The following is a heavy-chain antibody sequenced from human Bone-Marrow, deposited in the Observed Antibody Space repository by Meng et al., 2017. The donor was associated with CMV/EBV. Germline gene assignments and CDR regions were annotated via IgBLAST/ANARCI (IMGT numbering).Heavy chain of an antibody. Sequence: GSLRLSCTVSGGSISSYYWSWIRQPPGKGLEWIGYIYYSGSTNYNPSLKSRVTISVDTSKSQFSLKLSSVTAADTAVYYCARARSGGRYYYGMDVWGQGTTVTVSS. V-gene: IGHV4-59*01. CDR2: IYYSGST. CDR1: GGSISSYY. CDR3: ARARSGGRYYYGMDV. D-gene: IGHD1-26*01. J-gene: IGHJ6*02.